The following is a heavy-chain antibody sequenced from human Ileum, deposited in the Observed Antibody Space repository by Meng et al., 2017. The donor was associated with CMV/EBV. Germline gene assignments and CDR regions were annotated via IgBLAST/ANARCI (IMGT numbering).Heavy chain of an antibody. CDR1: GFTFSSYV. CDR2: ITGSGGNT. V-gene: IGHV3-23*01. D-gene: IGHD4-17*01. Sequence: SCALSGFTFSSYVMNWVRQAPGKGLEWVSAITGSGGNTYYADSVKGRFTISRDNSKNTLSLQMNNLRAEDTAIYYCTKGMTYGDQFDYWGQGTLVTVSS. J-gene: IGHJ4*02. CDR3: TKGMTYGDQFDY.